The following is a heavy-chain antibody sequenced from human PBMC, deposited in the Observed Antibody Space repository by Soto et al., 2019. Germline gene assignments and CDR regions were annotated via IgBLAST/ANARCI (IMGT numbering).Heavy chain of an antibody. CDR3: ARLSELVAPKDGKSAYFYAMDV. CDR1: GDSVSSSDFY. Sequence: SETLSLTCTVSGDSVSSSDFYWTWIRQPPGKPLEWIGYVYSTGTTNYSPSLKSRVDMSVDTSENQFSLKVRSVTAADAAVYLCARLSELVAPKDGKSAYFYAMDVWGPGTTVTVSS. V-gene: IGHV4-61*08. D-gene: IGHD6-6*01. J-gene: IGHJ6*02. CDR2: VYSTGTT.